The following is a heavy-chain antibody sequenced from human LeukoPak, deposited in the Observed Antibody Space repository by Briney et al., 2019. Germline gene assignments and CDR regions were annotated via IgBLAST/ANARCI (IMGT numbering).Heavy chain of an antibody. CDR2: IIPIFGTA. D-gene: IGHD1-26*01. CDR3: ARSSGSYPNTDY. J-gene: IGHJ4*02. V-gene: IGHV1-69*13. CDR1: GGTFSSYA. Sequence: SVKVSCKASGGTFSSYAISWVRQAPGQGLEWMGGIIPIFGTANYAQKFQGGVTITADESTSTAYMELSSLRSEDTAVYYCARSSGSYPNTDYWGQGTLVTGSS.